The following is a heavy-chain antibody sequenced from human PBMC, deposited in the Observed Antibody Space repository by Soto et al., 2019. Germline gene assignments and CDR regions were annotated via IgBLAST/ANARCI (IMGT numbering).Heavy chain of an antibody. J-gene: IGHJ4*02. Sequence: NPSETLSLTCTVSGGSISSYYWSWIRQPPGKGLEWIGYIYYSGSTNYNPSLKSRVTISVDTSKNQFSLKLSSVTAADTAVYYCARAFRSRGYYFDYWGQGTLVTVS. CDR3: ARAFRSRGYYFDY. D-gene: IGHD3-10*01. CDR2: IYYSGST. CDR1: GGSISSYY. V-gene: IGHV4-59*01.